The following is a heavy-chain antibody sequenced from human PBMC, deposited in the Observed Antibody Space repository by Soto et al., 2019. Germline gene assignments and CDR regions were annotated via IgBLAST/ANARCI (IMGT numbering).Heavy chain of an antibody. CDR1: GFTFSSYA. J-gene: IGHJ4*02. V-gene: IGHV3-21*04. CDR2: IGLSSSSK. Sequence: GGSLRLSCAASGFTFSSYAMSWVRQAPGKGLEWVSSIGLSSSSKYYAASVKGRFTISRDNAKNSLYLQMNSLRAEDTAVYYCAKDRMGSSGYYYFVFWGPGTLGTVAS. CDR3: AKDRMGSSGYYYFVF. D-gene: IGHD3-22*01.